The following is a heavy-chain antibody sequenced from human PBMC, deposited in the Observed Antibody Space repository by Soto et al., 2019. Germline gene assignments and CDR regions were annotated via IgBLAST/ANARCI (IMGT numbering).Heavy chain of an antibody. J-gene: IGHJ4*02. D-gene: IGHD6-13*01. Sequence: SVKVSCKASGGTFSSYTISWVRQAPGQGLEWMGRIIPILGIANYAQKFQGRVTITADKSTSTAYMELSSLRSEDTAVYYCARSEGIAAAGRYYFDYWGQGTLVTVSS. CDR1: GGTFSSYT. CDR3: ARSEGIAAAGRYYFDY. V-gene: IGHV1-69*02. CDR2: IIPILGIA.